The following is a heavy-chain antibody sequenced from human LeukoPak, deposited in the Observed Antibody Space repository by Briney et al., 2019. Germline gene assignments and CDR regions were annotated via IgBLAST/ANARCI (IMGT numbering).Heavy chain of an antibody. V-gene: IGHV5-51*01. CDR1: GYSFASYW. D-gene: IGHD1-20*01. J-gene: IGHJ4*02. Sequence: GESLKISCTASGYSFASYWIGWVRQTSGKGLEWMAIIHPNDASTIYSPSFQGQVTISADRSITTAYLQWNTLQASDTAIYYCARHNNWAFDYWDRGTLLTVSS. CDR2: IHPNDAST. CDR3: ARHNNWAFDY.